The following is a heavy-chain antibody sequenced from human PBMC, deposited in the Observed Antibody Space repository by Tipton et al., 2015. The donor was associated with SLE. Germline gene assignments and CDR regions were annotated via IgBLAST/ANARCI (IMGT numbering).Heavy chain of an antibody. CDR1: GGSISSGYYF. CDR2: IYVSRVT. CDR3: AKDSGDYDFGQDP. J-gene: IGHJ5*02. V-gene: IGHV4-61*02. D-gene: IGHD3-3*01. Sequence: TLSLTCTVSGGSISSGYYFWSWIRQPAGKGLEWIGRIYVSRVTNYNPSLKSRVSIPIDTSKNQFSLKLSSVTAADTAVYYCAKDSGDYDFGQDPWGRGTLVTVSS.